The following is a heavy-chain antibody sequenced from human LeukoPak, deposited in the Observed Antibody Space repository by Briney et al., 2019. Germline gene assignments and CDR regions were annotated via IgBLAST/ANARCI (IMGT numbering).Heavy chain of an antibody. CDR3: ARDSGFWYSNWFDP. V-gene: IGHV4-30-4*01. D-gene: IGHD1-1*01. CDR2: IYYSGST. CDR1: GGSISSGDYY. J-gene: IGHJ5*02. Sequence: SETLSLTCTVSGGSISSGDYYWSWIRQPPGKGLEWIGYIYYSGSTYYNPSLKSRVTISVDTSKNQFSLKLSSVTAADTAVYYCARDSGFWYSNWFDPWGQGTLVTVSS.